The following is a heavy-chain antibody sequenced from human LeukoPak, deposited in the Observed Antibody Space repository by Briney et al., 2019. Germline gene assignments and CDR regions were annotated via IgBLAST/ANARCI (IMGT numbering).Heavy chain of an antibody. J-gene: IGHJ6*03. CDR3: ARAGGGSGSSHLYYYYMDV. Sequence: PSETLSLTCTVSGDSTSSYYWAWIRQPAGKGLEWIGRIYTSESTNYNPSLKSRVTISADKSKNQFSLKLSSVTAADTAVYYCARAGGGSGSSHLYYYYMDVWGKGTTVTVSS. CDR1: GDSTSSYY. D-gene: IGHD3-10*01. V-gene: IGHV4-4*07. CDR2: IYTSEST.